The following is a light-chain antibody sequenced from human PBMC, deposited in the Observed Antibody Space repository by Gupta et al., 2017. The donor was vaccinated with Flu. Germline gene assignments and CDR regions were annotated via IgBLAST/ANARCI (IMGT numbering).Light chain of an antibody. V-gene: IGKV1-39*01. J-gene: IGKJ1*01. CDR3: KQSYERTWT. Sequence: DIQVTQSPSSLSASVGDRVTISCRASQYINNYLNWYQQKPGKAPKLLIYGASTLQRGVPSRFSGSGSGADFTLAVSSLQPEDVATYDGKQSYERTWTFGQGTKVEIE. CDR1: QYINNY. CDR2: GAS.